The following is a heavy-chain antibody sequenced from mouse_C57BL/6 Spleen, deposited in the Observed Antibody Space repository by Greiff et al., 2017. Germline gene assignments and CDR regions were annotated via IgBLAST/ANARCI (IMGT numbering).Heavy chain of an antibody. CDR1: GYTFTDYY. Sequence: EVQLQQSGPELVKPGASVKISCKASGYTFTDYYMNWVKQSHGKSLEWIGDINPNNGGTSYNQKFKGKATLTVDKSSSTAYMELRSLTSEDSAVYYCERRLRFYEFHWYFDVWGTGTTVTVSS. CDR2: INPNNGGT. J-gene: IGHJ1*03. D-gene: IGHD2-3*01. CDR3: ERRLRFYEFHWYFDV. V-gene: IGHV1-26*01.